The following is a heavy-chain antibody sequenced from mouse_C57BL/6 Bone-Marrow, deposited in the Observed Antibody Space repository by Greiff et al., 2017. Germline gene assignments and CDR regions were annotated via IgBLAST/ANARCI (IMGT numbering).Heavy chain of an antibody. Sequence: EVQGVESGAELVRPGASVKLSCTASGFNIKDDYMHWVKQRPEQGLEWIGWIDPENGDTEYASKFQGKATITADTSSNTAYLQLSSLTSEDTAVYYCTTFIYDGYYWFAYWGQGTLVTVSA. J-gene: IGHJ3*01. D-gene: IGHD2-3*01. CDR3: TTFIYDGYYWFAY. CDR2: IDPENGDT. V-gene: IGHV14-4*01. CDR1: GFNIKDDY.